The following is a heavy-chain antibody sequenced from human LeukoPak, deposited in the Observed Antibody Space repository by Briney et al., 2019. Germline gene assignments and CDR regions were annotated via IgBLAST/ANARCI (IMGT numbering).Heavy chain of an antibody. CDR2: ISYDGSNK. J-gene: IGHJ5*02. V-gene: IGHV3-30*18. D-gene: IGHD3-22*01. CDR3: AKTPTPIVVVIPPEFDP. CDR1: GFAFSSYG. Sequence: GGSLRLSCAASGFAFSSYGTHWVRQAPGKGLEWVAVISYDGSNKYYADSVKGRFTISRDNSKNTLYLQMNSLRAEDTAVYYCAKTPTPIVVVIPPEFDPWGQGTLVTVSS.